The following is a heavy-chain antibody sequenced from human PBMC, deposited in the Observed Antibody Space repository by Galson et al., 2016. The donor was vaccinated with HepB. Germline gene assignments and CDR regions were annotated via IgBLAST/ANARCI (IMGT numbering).Heavy chain of an antibody. D-gene: IGHD6-19*01. J-gene: IGHJ4*02. V-gene: IGHV5-10-1*01. CDR3: ARRASSGWYWPMDD. CDR2: IDPSDSYT. CDR1: EYSFTSYW. Sequence: SGAEVKKPGESLRISCKGSEYSFTSYWINWVRQMPGKGLEWMGKIDPSDSYTNYSPSFQGHVTITADKSTNTAYLQWNSLKDSDTAIYYCARRASSGWYWPMDDGGQGTLVTVSS.